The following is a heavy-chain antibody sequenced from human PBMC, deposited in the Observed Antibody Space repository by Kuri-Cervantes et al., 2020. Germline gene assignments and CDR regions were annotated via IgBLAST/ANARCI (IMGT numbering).Heavy chain of an antibody. D-gene: IGHD1-1*01. Sequence: GGSLRLSCAASGFTFSNYAMSWVRQAPGKGLEWVSAISGSGGTTYYVDSVKGRFTISRDNSKNTVYLQMSSLRAEDTAVYYCAKNSPNWNADYWGQGTLVTVSS. CDR1: GFTFSNYA. J-gene: IGHJ4*02. CDR2: ISGSGGTT. V-gene: IGHV3-23*01. CDR3: AKNSPNWNADY.